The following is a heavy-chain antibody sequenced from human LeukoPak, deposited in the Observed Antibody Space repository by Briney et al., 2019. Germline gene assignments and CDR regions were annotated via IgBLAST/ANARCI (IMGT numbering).Heavy chain of an antibody. CDR1: SGSISSYF. J-gene: IGHJ4*02. CDR2: IYYSGST. Sequence: TPSETLSLTCTVSSGSISSYFWSWIRQPPGKGLEWIGYIYYSGSTNYNPSLKSRVTISVDTSKNQFSLKLSSVTAADAALYYCARARGGGAVDYWGQGTLVTVSS. V-gene: IGHV4-59*01. CDR3: ARARGGGAVDY. D-gene: IGHD3-16*01.